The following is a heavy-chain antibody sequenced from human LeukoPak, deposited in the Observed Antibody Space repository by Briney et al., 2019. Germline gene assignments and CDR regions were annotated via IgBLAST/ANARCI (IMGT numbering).Heavy chain of an antibody. CDR1: GFTFSTYW. CDR2: ISSDGSST. CDR3: ARDRALPPSTVTTYGMDV. J-gene: IGHJ6*02. V-gene: IGHV3-74*01. Sequence: TGGSLRLPCAASGFTFSTYWMHWVRQAPGKGLVWLSRISSDGSSTNYADSVKGRFTISRDNAKNTLYLQMNSLRAEDTAVYYCARDRALPPSTVTTYGMDVWGQGTTVTVSS. D-gene: IGHD4-17*01.